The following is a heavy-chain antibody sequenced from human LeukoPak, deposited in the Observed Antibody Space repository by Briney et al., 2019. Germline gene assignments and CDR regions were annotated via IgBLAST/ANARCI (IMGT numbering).Heavy chain of an antibody. D-gene: IGHD3-10*01. Sequence: SETLSLTCSVSGGSMNSYYWSWIRQPPGKGLEWIGYIYSSGSTIYNPSLKSRVTMSVDTSKNQFSLKLSSVTAADTAVYFCARRITLIRGVKTYYYYGMDVWGQGTTVTVSS. CDR1: GGSMNSYY. CDR2: IYSSGST. J-gene: IGHJ6*02. V-gene: IGHV4-59*08. CDR3: ARRITLIRGVKTYYYYGMDV.